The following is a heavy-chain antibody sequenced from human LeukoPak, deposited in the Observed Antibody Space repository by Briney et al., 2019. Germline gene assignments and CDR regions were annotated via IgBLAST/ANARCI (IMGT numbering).Heavy chain of an antibody. Sequence: PSETLSLTCTVSGGSISSISFYWDWLRQPPGKGLEWIGSIYYNGRTYYNPSLKGRVTISADTSKNQFSLNLSSVNAADTAVYYCAATIILPAAMGFDYWGQGTLVTVSS. CDR3: AATIILPAAMGFDY. J-gene: IGHJ4*02. V-gene: IGHV4-39*01. D-gene: IGHD2-2*01. CDR1: GGSISSISFY. CDR2: IYYNGRT.